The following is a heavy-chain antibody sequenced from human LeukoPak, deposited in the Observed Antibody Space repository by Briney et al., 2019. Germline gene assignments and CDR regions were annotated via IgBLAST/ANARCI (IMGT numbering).Heavy chain of an antibody. CDR3: ARAASRAYDSSGYYYHPLDY. CDR2: IIPIFGTA. V-gene: IGHV1-69*13. CDR1: GYTFTSYG. J-gene: IGHJ4*02. Sequence: VASVRVSCKASGYTFTSYGISWVRQAPGQGLEWMGGIIPIFGTANYAQKFQGRVTITADESTSTAYMELSSLRSEDTAVYYCARAASRAYDSSGYYYHPLDYWGQGTLVTVSS. D-gene: IGHD3-22*01.